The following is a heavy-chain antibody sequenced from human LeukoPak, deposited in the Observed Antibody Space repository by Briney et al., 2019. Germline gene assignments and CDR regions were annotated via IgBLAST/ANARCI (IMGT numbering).Heavy chain of an antibody. CDR1: GFTFSNYW. CDR2: LNADGNSI. V-gene: IGHV3-74*01. Sequence: GGSLRLSCAASGFTFSNYWMHWVRQAPGKGLVWVSRLNADGNSITYADSVKGRFTISRDNAKNSLYLQMNSLRAEDTAVYYCARDYGGTPFDYWGQGTLVTVSS. D-gene: IGHD4-23*01. CDR3: ARDYGGTPFDY. J-gene: IGHJ4*02.